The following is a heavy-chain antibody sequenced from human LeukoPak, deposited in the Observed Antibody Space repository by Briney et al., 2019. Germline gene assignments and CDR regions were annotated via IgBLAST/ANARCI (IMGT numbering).Heavy chain of an antibody. D-gene: IGHD3-3*01. CDR1: GGTFSCYA. J-gene: IGHJ4*02. Sequence: ASVKVSCKASGGTFSCYAISWVRQAPGQGLEWMGRIIPILGIANYAQKFQVRVTITADKSTSTAYMELSSLRSEDTAVYYCARDLSAWSGTKNFDYWGQGTLVTVSS. CDR2: IIPILGIA. CDR3: ARDLSAWSGTKNFDY. V-gene: IGHV1-69*04.